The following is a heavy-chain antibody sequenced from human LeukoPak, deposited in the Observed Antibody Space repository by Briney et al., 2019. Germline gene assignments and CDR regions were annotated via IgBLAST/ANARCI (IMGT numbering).Heavy chain of an antibody. D-gene: IGHD2-2*01. CDR1: GFTFSSYA. V-gene: IGHV3-23*01. CDR3: AKDPTALSTSFPNWFDP. J-gene: IGHJ5*02. CDR2: ISGSGGST. Sequence: SGGSLRLSCAASGFTFSSYAMSWVRQAPGKGLEWVSAISGSGGSTYYADSVKGRFTISRDNSKNTLYLQMNSLRAEDTAVYYCAKDPTALSTSFPNWFDPWGQGTLVTVSS.